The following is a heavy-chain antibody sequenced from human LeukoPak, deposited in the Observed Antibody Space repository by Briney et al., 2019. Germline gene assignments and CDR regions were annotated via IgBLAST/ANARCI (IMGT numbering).Heavy chain of an antibody. J-gene: IGHJ6*03. CDR3: ARGSSSRPRGLSSCYFDYYYMDV. CDR2: INHSGST. D-gene: IGHD3-3*01. V-gene: IGHV4-34*01. CDR1: GGAFSGYY. Sequence: PSETLSLTCAVYGGAFSGYYWSWIRQPPGQGLEWFGGINHSGSTNYNPSLKSRVTISLDTSKKKFSLKLSSVTAADTAVYYCARGSSSRPRGLSSCYFDYYYMDVWGKGTTVTVSS.